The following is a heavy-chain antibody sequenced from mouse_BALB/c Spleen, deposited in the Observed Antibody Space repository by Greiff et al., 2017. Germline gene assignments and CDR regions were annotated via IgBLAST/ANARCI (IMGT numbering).Heavy chain of an antibody. V-gene: IGHV1-4*01. D-gene: IGHD1-1*01. CDR2: INPSSGYT. CDR1: GYTFTSYT. J-gene: IGHJ4*01. CDR3: ARHGSSPYAMDD. Sequence: VQLQQSGAELARPGASVKMSCKASGYTFTSYTMHWVKQRPGQGLEWIGYINPSSGYTNYNQKFKDKATLTADKSSSTAYMQLSSLTSEDSAVYYCARHGSSPYAMDDWGQGTSVTVSS.